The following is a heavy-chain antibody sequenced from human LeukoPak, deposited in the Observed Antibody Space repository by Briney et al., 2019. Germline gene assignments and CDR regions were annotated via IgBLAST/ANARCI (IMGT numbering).Heavy chain of an antibody. CDR2: IKQDGSEK. V-gene: IGHV3-7*01. Sequence: GGSLRLSCVVSGFTLSNYWMTWVRQTPGKGLEWVANIKQDGSEKYYVDSVKGRFTISRDNAKNSLYLQMNSLRGEDTAVYYCVRDWGGGDDYWGQGTLVTVSS. CDR1: GFTLSNYW. CDR3: VRDWGGGDDY. J-gene: IGHJ4*02. D-gene: IGHD3-10*01.